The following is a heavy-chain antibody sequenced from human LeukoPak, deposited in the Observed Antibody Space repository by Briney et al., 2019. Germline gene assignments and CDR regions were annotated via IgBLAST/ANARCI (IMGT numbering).Heavy chain of an antibody. Sequence: ASVKVSCKASGYTFTSYGISWLRQAPGQGLEWMGWISAYNDNTNYAQKLQGRVTTTTGTSTSTAYMELRSLRSDDTAVYYCATDGAGDYLNHWGQGTLVTVSS. CDR3: ATDGAGDYLNH. CDR2: ISAYNDNT. J-gene: IGHJ4*02. V-gene: IGHV1-18*01. CDR1: GYTFTSYG. D-gene: IGHD4-17*01.